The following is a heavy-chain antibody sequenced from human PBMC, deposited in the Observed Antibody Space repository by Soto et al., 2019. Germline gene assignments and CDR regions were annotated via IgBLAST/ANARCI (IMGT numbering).Heavy chain of an antibody. J-gene: IGHJ4*02. V-gene: IGHV4-34*01. CDR3: ARGSLSPLLGPGGYFDY. CDR2: INHSGST. Sequence: QVQLQQWGAGLLKPSETLSLTCAVYGGSFSGYYWSWIRQPPGKGLEWIGEINHSGSTNYNPSLKSRVTISVDTSKNQFSLKLSSVTAADTAVYYCARGSLSPLLGPGGYFDYWGQGTLVTVSS. D-gene: IGHD2-2*01. CDR1: GGSFSGYY.